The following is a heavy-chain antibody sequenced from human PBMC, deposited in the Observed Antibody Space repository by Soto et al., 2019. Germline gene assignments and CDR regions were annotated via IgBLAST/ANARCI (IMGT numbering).Heavy chain of an antibody. Sequence: ASVKVSCKASGYTFTSYAMHWVRQAPGQRLEWMGWINAGNGNTKYSQKFQGRVTITRDTSASTAYMGLSSLRSEDTAVYYCARDQTLRGYSYGYGYWGQGTLVTVSS. CDR1: GYTFTSYA. V-gene: IGHV1-3*01. CDR3: ARDQTLRGYSYGYGY. D-gene: IGHD5-18*01. CDR2: INAGNGNT. J-gene: IGHJ4*02.